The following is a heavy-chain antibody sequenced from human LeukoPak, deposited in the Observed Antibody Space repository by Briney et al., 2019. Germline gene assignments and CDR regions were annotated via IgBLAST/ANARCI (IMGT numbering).Heavy chain of an antibody. Sequence: GGSLRLSCAASGFTFSSYGMSWVRQAPGKGLEWVSTISGSGGSTYYADSVKGRFTISRDNSKNTLYLQMNSLRAEDTAVYYCAKDYDSSGYYYYYFDYWGQGTLVTVSS. D-gene: IGHD3-22*01. CDR3: AKDYDSSGYYYYYFDY. V-gene: IGHV3-23*01. CDR2: ISGSGGST. J-gene: IGHJ4*02. CDR1: GFTFSSYG.